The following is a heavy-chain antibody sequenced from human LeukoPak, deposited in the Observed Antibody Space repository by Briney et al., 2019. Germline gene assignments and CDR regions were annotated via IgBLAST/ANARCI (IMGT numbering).Heavy chain of an antibody. V-gene: IGHV1-69*05. CDR3: ARAWGIRDTFDL. CDR2: IIPIFGTA. CDR1: GGTFSSYA. Sequence: SVKVSCKASGGTFSSYAISWVRQAPGQGLEWMGGIIPIFGTANYAQKFQGRVTITTDESTSTAYMELSSLRSEDTAVYYCARAWGIRDTFDLWGRGTLVTVSS. D-gene: IGHD3-10*01. J-gene: IGHJ2*01.